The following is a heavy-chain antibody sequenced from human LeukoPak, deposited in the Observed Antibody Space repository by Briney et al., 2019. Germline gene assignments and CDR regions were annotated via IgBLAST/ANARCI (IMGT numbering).Heavy chain of an antibody. V-gene: IGHV3-64*01. J-gene: IGHJ4*02. CDR1: GFTFNSYA. Sequence: GGSLRLSCAASGFTFNSYAMHWVRQAPGKGLEYVSGISYNGGTTYYANSAKDRFIISRDNSKNTLYLQMGRLRADDMAVYYCAREVVVTAIVNYFDYWGQGSLVTVSS. CDR2: ISYNGGTT. CDR3: AREVVVTAIVNYFDY. D-gene: IGHD2-21*02.